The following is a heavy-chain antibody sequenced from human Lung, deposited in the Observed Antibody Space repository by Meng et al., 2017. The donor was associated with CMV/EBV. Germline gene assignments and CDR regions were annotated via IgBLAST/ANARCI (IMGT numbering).Heavy chain of an antibody. CDR3: ARAPIINDFWSGQVSNYFDN. V-gene: IGHV4-34*01. J-gene: IGHJ4*01. CDR1: GGSFSGYY. Sequence: SETLSLXXAVYGGSFSGYYWSWIRQPPGKGLEWIGEINHSGSINYNPSLKSRVTISVDTSKDQFSLKLNSVTAADTAVYYCARAPIINDFWSGQVSNYFDNWGTRTXVPVAS. D-gene: IGHD3-3*01. CDR2: INHSGSI.